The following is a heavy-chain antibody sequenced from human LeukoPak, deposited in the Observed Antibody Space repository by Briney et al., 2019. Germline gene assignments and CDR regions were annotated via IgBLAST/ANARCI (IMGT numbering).Heavy chain of an antibody. J-gene: IGHJ5*02. CDR2: INPNSGGT. CDR1: GYTLTGYY. V-gene: IGHV1-2*02. CDR3: VRAPDYYDSSGYFRWFDR. Sequence: GASVKVSCKASGYTLTGYYMHWVRQAPGQGLEWMGWINPNSGGTNYAQTSKGRVTMTRDTSISTAYMEPSRLRSHDTAVYFCVRAPDYYDSSGYFRWFDRWGQGTLVTVSS. D-gene: IGHD3-22*01.